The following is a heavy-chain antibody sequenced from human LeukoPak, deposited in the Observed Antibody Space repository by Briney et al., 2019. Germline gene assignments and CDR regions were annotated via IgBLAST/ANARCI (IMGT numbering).Heavy chain of an antibody. V-gene: IGHV3-7*01. CDR1: GFTFSSYW. CDR3: ARDRGYSFFDY. CDR2: IKQDGSEK. D-gene: IGHD5-18*01. Sequence: PGGSLRLSCAASGFTFSSYWMSWVRQAPGKGLEWVANIKQDGSEKYYVDSVKGRFTISRDDAKNSLYLQMNSLRAEDTAVYYCARDRGYSFFDYWGQGTLVTVSS. J-gene: IGHJ4*02.